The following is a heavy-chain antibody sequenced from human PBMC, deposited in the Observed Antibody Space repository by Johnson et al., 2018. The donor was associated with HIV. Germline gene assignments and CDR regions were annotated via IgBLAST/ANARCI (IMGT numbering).Heavy chain of an antibody. CDR2: INWSGGST. CDR3: ARGKGAAAGLDAFDI. J-gene: IGHJ3*02. D-gene: IGHD6-13*01. CDR1: GFTFDDYG. Sequence: VHLVESGGGVVRPGGSLRLSCAASGFTFDDYGMSWVRQAPGKGLEWVSGINWSGGSTAYADSMKGRFTISRDNDKKSLYLHVNSLRAEDTAFYYCARGKGAAAGLDAFDIWGQGTMVTVSS. V-gene: IGHV3-20*04.